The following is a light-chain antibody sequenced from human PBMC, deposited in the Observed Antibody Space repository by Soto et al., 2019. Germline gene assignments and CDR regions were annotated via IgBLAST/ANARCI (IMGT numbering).Light chain of an antibody. CDR1: NSDIGGFNY. V-gene: IGLV2-14*01. J-gene: IGLJ2*01. Sequence: QSVLTQPASVSGSPGQSITISCTGTNSDIGGFNYVSWFQHHPHKAPKLMIYEVNNRPSGVSHRFPGSRSGNTASLTISGLQAEDEADYYCSSYTTDNTLVIFGGGTKVTVL. CDR2: EVN. CDR3: SSYTTDNTLVI.